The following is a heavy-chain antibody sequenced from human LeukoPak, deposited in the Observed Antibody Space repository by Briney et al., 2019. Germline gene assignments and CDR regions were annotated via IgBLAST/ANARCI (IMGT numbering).Heavy chain of an antibody. CDR2: ISSSGSTI. Sequence: GGSLRLSCAASGFTFNTYAMSWARQAPGKGLEWVSYISSSGSTIYYADSVKGRFTISRDTSKNTVSLQMNSLRAEDTAVYYCAGDKTTGGWYEFDYWGQGTLVTVSS. J-gene: IGHJ4*02. CDR3: AGDKTTGGWYEFDY. D-gene: IGHD6-19*01. CDR1: GFTFNTYA. V-gene: IGHV3-48*01.